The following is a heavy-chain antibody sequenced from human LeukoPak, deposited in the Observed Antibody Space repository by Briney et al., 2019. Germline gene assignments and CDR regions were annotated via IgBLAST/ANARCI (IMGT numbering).Heavy chain of an antibody. D-gene: IGHD6-13*01. Sequence: SETLSLTCTVSGDSINSGGFYWGWIRQPPGKALEWIGYIYHSGSTNYNPSLKSRVTISVDTSKNQFSLKLSSVTAADTAVYYCASSGYSSSWYGFDRGYYFDYWGQGTLVTVSS. CDR3: ASSGYSSSWYGFDRGYYFDY. CDR2: IYHSGST. V-gene: IGHV4-61*05. CDR1: GDSINSGGFY. J-gene: IGHJ4*02.